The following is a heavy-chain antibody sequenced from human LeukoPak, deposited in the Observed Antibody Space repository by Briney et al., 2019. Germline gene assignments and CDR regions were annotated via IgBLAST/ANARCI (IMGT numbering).Heavy chain of an antibody. CDR1: GGSFSGYY. J-gene: IGHJ4*02. CDR2: INHSGRN. V-gene: IGHV4-34*01. CDR3: ARGRVKYSSSSSGY. D-gene: IGHD6-6*01. Sequence: SETLSLTCAVYGGSFSGYYWSWIRQPRWKGLEWIGEINHSGRNNYNPSLKSRVTISVDTSKNQFSLKLSSVTAADTAVYYCARGRVKYSSSSSGYWGQGTLVTVSS.